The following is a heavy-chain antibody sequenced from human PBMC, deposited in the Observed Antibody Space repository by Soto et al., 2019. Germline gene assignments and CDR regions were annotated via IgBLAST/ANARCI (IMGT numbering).Heavy chain of an antibody. CDR1: GGSISSGGYS. CDR2: IYHSGST. D-gene: IGHD3-3*01. Sequence: PSETLSLTCAVSGGSISSGGYSWSRLRQPPGKGLEWIGYIYHSGSTYYNPSLKSRVTISVDRSKNQFSLKLSSVTAADTAVYYCARSLKSVRIFGAANPPSWFDPWGHGTLDPVS. CDR3: ARSLKSVRIFGAANPPSWFDP. V-gene: IGHV4-30-2*01. J-gene: IGHJ5*02.